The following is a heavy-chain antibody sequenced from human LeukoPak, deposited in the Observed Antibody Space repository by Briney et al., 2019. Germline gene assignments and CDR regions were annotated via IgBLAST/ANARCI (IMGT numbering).Heavy chain of an antibody. D-gene: IGHD3-22*01. J-gene: IGHJ4*02. CDR2: ISGSGGST. Sequence: GGSLRLSCAASGFTFSSYAMSWVRQAPGKGLEWVSAISGSGGSTYYADSVKGRFTISRDNSKNTLYLQMNSLGAEDTAVYYCAKAPRYYYDSSGYYSYWGQGTLVTVSS. V-gene: IGHV3-23*01. CDR3: AKAPRYYYDSSGYYSY. CDR1: GFTFSSYA.